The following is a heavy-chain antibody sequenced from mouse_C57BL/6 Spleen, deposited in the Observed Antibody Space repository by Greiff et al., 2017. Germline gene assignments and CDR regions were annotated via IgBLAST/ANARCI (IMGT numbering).Heavy chain of an antibody. D-gene: IGHD2-4*01. CDR1: GFSLTSYG. Sequence: VKLLESGPGLVAPSQSLSITCTVSGFSLTSYGVHWVRQPPGKGLEWLVVIWSDGSTTYNSALKSRLSISKDNSKSQVFLKMNSLQTDDTAMYYCARHAIYYDYDVDYFDYWGQGTTLTVSS. J-gene: IGHJ2*01. CDR2: IWSDGST. V-gene: IGHV2-6-1*01. CDR3: ARHAIYYDYDVDYFDY.